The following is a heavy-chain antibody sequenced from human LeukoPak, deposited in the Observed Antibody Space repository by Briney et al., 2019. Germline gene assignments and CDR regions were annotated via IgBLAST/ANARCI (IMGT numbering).Heavy chain of an antibody. CDR2: IYSDATT. CDR1: GFTFSSYG. J-gene: IGHJ1*01. D-gene: IGHD3-22*01. CDR3: AKGSGYDSSGYQWYFQH. Sequence: GGSLRLSCAASGFTFSSYGMHWVRQAPGKGLEWVSIIYSDATTSYADSVRGRFTISRDNSKNTVSLQMNSVRAEDTAVYYCAKGSGYDSSGYQWYFQHWGQGTLVTVSS. V-gene: IGHV3-NL1*01.